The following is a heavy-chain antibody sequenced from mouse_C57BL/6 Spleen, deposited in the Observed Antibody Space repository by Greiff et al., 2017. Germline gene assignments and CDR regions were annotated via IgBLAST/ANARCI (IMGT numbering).Heavy chain of an antibody. CDR2: INPNYGTT. V-gene: IGHV1-39*01. Sequence: VHVKQSGPELVKPGASVKISCKASGYSFTDYNMNWVKQSNGKSLEWIGVINPNYGTTSYNQKFKGKATLTVDQSSSTAYMQLNSLTSEDSAVYYCARYYGSSLAWFAYWGQGTLVTVSA. CDR3: ARYYGSSLAWFAY. CDR1: GYSFTDYN. J-gene: IGHJ3*01. D-gene: IGHD1-1*01.